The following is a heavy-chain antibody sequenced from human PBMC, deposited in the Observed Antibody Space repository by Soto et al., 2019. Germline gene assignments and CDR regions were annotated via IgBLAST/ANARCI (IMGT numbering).Heavy chain of an antibody. Sequence: QVQLVQSGAEVKKPGSSVKVSCKASGDTFSTYTITWMRQAPGQGLEWMGGIIPRSATSNYAQKFQGRVXITAEESTNTAXRXLXXLRSEDTAVYYCAREGLVLVPTTVNSDYYYYAMDVWGQGTTVTVSS. CDR3: AREGLVLVPTTVNSDYYYYAMDV. CDR2: IIPRSATS. CDR1: GDTFSTYT. V-gene: IGHV1-69*12. J-gene: IGHJ6*02. D-gene: IGHD2-2*01.